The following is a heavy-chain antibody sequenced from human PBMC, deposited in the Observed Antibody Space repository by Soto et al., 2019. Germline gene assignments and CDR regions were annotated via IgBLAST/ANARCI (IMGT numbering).Heavy chain of an antibody. CDR1: GGTFSSYT. J-gene: IGHJ4*02. CDR3: ARDSNRCSGGSCYLSY. V-gene: IGHV1-69*04. D-gene: IGHD2-15*01. Sequence: SVKVSCKASGGTFSSYTISWVRQAPGQGLEWMGRIIPILGIANYAQKFQGRVTITADKSTSTAYMELSSLRSEDTAVYYCARDSNRCSGGSCYLSYWGQGTLVTVSS. CDR2: IIPILGIA.